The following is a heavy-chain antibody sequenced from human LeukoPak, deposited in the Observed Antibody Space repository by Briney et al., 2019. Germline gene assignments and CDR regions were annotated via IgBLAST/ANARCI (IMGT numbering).Heavy chain of an antibody. J-gene: IGHJ6*03. CDR2: INHSGST. Sequence: KPSETLSLTCAVYGGSFRGYYWSWIRQPPGKGLEWIGEINHSGSTKYNPSLKVRVTISVDTSKNQFSLRLSSVTDADTAVYYCARKPRTQYSSGWYTGYYYYMDVWGKGTTVTVSS. CDR1: GGSFRGYY. V-gene: IGHV4-34*01. CDR3: ARKPRTQYSSGWYTGYYYYMDV. D-gene: IGHD6-19*01.